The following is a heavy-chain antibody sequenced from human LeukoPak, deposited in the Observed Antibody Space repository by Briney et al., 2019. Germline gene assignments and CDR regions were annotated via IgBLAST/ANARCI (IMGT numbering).Heavy chain of an antibody. J-gene: IGHJ4*02. CDR1: GFTFSSYA. CDR2: ISGSGGST. Sequence: GGSLRLSCAASGFTFSSYAMSWVRQAPGKGLEWVSGISGSGGSTYYADSVKGRFTISRDNSKNTLYLEMNSLSPDDTAVYYCARGVEPLAANTLAYWGQGTLVTVSS. CDR3: ARGVEPLAANTLAY. D-gene: IGHD1-14*01. V-gene: IGHV3-23*01.